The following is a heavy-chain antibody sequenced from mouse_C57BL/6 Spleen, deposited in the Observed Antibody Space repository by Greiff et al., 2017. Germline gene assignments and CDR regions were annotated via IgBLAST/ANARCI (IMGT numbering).Heavy chain of an antibody. CDR3: AGDEWLRLGVYYAMDY. CDR2: ISYDGSN. D-gene: IGHD2-2*01. V-gene: IGHV3-6*01. CDR1: GYSITSGYY. J-gene: IGHJ4*01. Sequence: EVHLVESGPGLVKPSQSLSLTCSVTGYSITSGYYWNWIRQFPGNKLEWMGYISYDGSNNYNPSLKNRISITRDTSMNRFFLKLNSVTTEDTATYYCAGDEWLRLGVYYAMDYWGQGTSVTVSS.